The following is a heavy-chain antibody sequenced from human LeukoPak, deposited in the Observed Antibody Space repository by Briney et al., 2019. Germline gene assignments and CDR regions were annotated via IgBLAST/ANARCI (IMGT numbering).Heavy chain of an antibody. CDR1: GGSFSGYY. Sequence: SETLSLTCAVYGGSFSGYYWSWIRQPPGKGLEWIGEINHSGSTNYNPSLKSRVTISVDTSKNQFSLKLSSVTAADTAVYYCARGEPRQNYYGSGSYYKALRYWGQGTLVTVSS. CDR3: ARGEPRQNYYGSGSYYKALRY. CDR2: INHSGST. J-gene: IGHJ4*02. D-gene: IGHD3-10*01. V-gene: IGHV4-34*01.